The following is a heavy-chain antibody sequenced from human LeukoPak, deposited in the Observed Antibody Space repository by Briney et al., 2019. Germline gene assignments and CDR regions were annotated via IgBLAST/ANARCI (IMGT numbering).Heavy chain of an antibody. V-gene: IGHV3-30*18. Sequence: PGRSLRLSCAASGFTFSSYGMHWVRRAPGKGLEWVAVISYDGSNKYYADSVKGRFTISRDNSKNTLYLQMNSLRAEDTAVYYCAKASLRYYYDSSGYYYDYWGQGTLVTVSS. D-gene: IGHD3-22*01. CDR1: GFTFSSYG. CDR2: ISYDGSNK. CDR3: AKASLRYYYDSSGYYYDY. J-gene: IGHJ4*02.